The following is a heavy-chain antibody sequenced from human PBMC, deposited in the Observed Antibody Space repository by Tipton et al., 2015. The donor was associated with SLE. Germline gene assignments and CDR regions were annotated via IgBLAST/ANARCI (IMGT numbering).Heavy chain of an antibody. Sequence: AGLVKPSDTLSLTCSVYGGSFSGYYWSWVRQSPGKGLDWIGEIDHTGGTNYKPSLKSRVTISLDSPKNQISLKLSSVTAADTAVYYCVRLELPATKADYWGPGTLVTVSS. CDR3: VRLELPATKADY. J-gene: IGHJ4*02. V-gene: IGHV4-34*01. D-gene: IGHD5-24*01. CDR2: IDHTGGT. CDR1: GGSFSGYY.